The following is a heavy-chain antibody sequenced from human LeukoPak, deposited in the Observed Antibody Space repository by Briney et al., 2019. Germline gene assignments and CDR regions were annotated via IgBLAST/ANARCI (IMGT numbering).Heavy chain of an antibody. Sequence: GGSLRLSCAVSGFTFSSYGMHWVRQAPGKGLEWVAVISYDGSNKYYADSVKGRFTISRDNSKNTLYLQMNSLRAEDTAVYYCAKSGYSIYDAFDIWGQGTMVTVSS. V-gene: IGHV3-30*18. CDR3: AKSGYSIYDAFDI. J-gene: IGHJ3*02. CDR1: GFTFSSYG. CDR2: ISYDGSNK. D-gene: IGHD6-13*01.